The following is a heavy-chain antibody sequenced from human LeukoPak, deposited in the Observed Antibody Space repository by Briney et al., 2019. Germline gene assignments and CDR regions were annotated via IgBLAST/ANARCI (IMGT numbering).Heavy chain of an antibody. V-gene: IGHV3-30*18. D-gene: IGHD1-14*01. CDR3: AKGPEGDYLDY. J-gene: IGHJ4*02. CDR2: ISYDGSNK. Sequence: GGSLRLSCAASGFTFSTYWMTWVRQAPGKGLEWVAVISYDGSNKYYADSVKGRFTISRDNSKNTLYLQMNSLRAEDTAVYYCAKGPEGDYLDYWGQGTLVTVSS. CDR1: GFTFSTYW.